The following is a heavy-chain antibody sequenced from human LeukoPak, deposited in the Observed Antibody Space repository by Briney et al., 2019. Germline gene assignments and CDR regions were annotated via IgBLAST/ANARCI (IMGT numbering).Heavy chain of an antibody. Sequence: SETLSLTCAVYGGSFGGYYWSWIRQPPGKGLEWIGEINDSGSSNYIPSLKSRVTISVDRSKNQFSLKLSSVTAADTAVYYCARDLALEKGYYYYYMDVWGKGTTVTISS. CDR3: ARDLALEKGYYYYYMDV. CDR1: GGSFGGYY. V-gene: IGHV4-34*01. D-gene: IGHD6-19*01. CDR2: INDSGSS. J-gene: IGHJ6*03.